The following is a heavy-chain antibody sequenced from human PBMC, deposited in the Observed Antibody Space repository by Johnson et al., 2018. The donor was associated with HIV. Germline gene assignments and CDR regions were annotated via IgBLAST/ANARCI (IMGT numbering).Heavy chain of an antibody. J-gene: IGHJ3*02. CDR3: AKVSIVVGTRGAFDI. D-gene: IGHD3-22*01. CDR1: GFTFDDYA. Sequence: QVQLVESGGGLVQPGRSLRLSCAASGFTFDDYAMHWVRQAPGKGLEWVAVISYNGSNKYYADSVKGRFTISRDNSKNTLYLQMGSLRVEDMAVYYCAKVSIVVGTRGAFDIWGQGTMVTVST. CDR2: ISYNGSNK. V-gene: IGHV3-30*18.